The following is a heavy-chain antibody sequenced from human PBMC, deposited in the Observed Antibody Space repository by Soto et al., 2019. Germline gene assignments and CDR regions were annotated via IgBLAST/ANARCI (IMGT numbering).Heavy chain of an antibody. V-gene: IGHV3-53*01. CDR2: IYSGGTT. J-gene: IGHJ6*02. CDR3: ARVIMDV. Sequence: GGSLRLSCAAAGLTVCSNDMTWVRQAPGKGLEWVSVIYSGGTTYYVDSVKGRFTISRDNAKNSLYLQMNSLRDEDTAVYYCARVIMDVWGQGTTLTVSS. CDR1: GLTVCSND.